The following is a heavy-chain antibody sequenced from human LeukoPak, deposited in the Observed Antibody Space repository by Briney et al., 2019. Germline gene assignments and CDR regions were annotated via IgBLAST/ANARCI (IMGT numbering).Heavy chain of an antibody. CDR1: GFTFSNYI. CDR3: AKDSGNYANYYFDY. Sequence: GGSLRLSCSASGFTFSNYIMHWARQAPGKGLEWVAVISYDGRDKKYADSVKGRFSISRDNSKNTLYLQMDSLRSEDTAVYYCAKDSGNYANYYFDYWGQGTLVTVSS. V-gene: IGHV3-30*18. J-gene: IGHJ4*02. CDR2: ISYDGRDK. D-gene: IGHD1-26*01.